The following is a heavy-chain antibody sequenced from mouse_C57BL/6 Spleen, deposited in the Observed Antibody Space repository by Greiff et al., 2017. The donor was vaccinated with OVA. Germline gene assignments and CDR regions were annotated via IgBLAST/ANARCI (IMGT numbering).Heavy chain of an antibody. CDR3: ARLGRDAMDY. CDR1: GYTFTSYW. J-gene: IGHJ4*01. D-gene: IGHD4-1*01. Sequence: QVQLKQPGAELVMPGASVKLSCKASGYTFTSYWMHWVKQRPGQGLEWIGEIDPSDSYTNYNQKFKGKSTLTVDKSSSTAYMQLSSLTSEDSAVYYCARLGRDAMDYWGQGTSVTVSS. V-gene: IGHV1-69*01. CDR2: IDPSDSYT.